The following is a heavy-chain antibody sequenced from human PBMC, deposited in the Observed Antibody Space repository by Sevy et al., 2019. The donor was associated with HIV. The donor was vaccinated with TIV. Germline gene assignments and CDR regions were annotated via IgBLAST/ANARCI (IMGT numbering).Heavy chain of an antibody. CDR1: GGSISSYY. V-gene: IGHV4-4*07. D-gene: IGHD3-3*01. CDR3: ARTYYDFWSGYYRVSSPGYYYYYGMDV. CDR2: IYTSGST. Sequence: SETLSLTCTVSGGSISSYYWSWIRQPAGKGLEWIGRIYTSGSTNYNPSLKSRVTMSVDTSKNQFSLKLSSVTAADTDVHYCARTYYDFWSGYYRVSSPGYYYYYGMDVWGQGTTVTVSS. J-gene: IGHJ6*02.